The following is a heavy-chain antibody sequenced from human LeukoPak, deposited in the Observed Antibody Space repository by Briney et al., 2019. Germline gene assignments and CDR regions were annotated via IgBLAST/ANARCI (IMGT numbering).Heavy chain of an antibody. CDR3: ARAKTSGYSSSLDY. D-gene: IGHD6-13*01. J-gene: IGHJ4*02. CDR1: GGSISSYY. CDR2: IYYSGST. Sequence: PSETLSLTCTVSGGSISSYYWSWIRQPPGKGLEWIGYIYYSGSTNYNPSLKSRVTISVDTSKNQFSLQLSSVTAADTAVYYCARAKTSGYSSSLDYWGQGTLVTVSS. V-gene: IGHV4-59*01.